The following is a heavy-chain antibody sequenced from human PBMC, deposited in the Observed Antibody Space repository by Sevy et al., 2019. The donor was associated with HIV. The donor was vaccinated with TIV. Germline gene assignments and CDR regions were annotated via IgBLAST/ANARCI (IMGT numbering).Heavy chain of an antibody. D-gene: IGHD2-21*02. Sequence: GGSLRLSCAASRFTFSSYAMHWVRQAPGKGLEWVAVISYDGSNKYYADSVKGRFTISRDNSKNTLYLQMNSLRAEDTAVYYCAWAGVVTADDAFDIWGQGTMVTVSS. J-gene: IGHJ3*02. CDR2: ISYDGSNK. CDR3: AWAGVVTADDAFDI. V-gene: IGHV3-30*04. CDR1: RFTFSSYA.